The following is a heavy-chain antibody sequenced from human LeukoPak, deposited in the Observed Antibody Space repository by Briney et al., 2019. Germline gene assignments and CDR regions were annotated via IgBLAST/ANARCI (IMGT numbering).Heavy chain of an antibody. D-gene: IGHD1-26*01. Sequence: SVKVSCKASGGTFSSYAISWVRQAPGQGLEWMGGIIPIFGTANYAQKFQGRVTITADESTSTAYMELSSLRSVDTAVYYCAREWDHTRMTFDIWGQGTMVTVSS. CDR3: AREWDHTRMTFDI. CDR1: GGTFSSYA. V-gene: IGHV1-69*01. J-gene: IGHJ3*02. CDR2: IIPIFGTA.